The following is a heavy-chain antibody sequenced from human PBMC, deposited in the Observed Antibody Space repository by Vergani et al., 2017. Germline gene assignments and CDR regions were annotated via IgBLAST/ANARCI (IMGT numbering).Heavy chain of an antibody. CDR2: IYYSGST. CDR3: ARGFGSSWPYYYYYMDV. V-gene: IGHV4-59*01. Sequence: QVQLQESGPGLVKPSETLSLTCTVSGGSISSYYWSWIRQPPGKGLEWIGYIYYSGSTNYNPSLKSRVTISVDTSKNQFSLKLSSVTAADTAVYYCARGFGSSWPYYYYYMDVWGKGTTVTVSS. CDR1: GGSISSYY. J-gene: IGHJ6*03. D-gene: IGHD6-13*01.